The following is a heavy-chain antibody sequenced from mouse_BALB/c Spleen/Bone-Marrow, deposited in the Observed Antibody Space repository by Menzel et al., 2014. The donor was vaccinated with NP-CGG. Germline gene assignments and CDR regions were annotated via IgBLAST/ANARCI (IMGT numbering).Heavy chain of an antibody. J-gene: IGHJ2*01. D-gene: IGHD2-1*01. CDR3: ARFYYGNPTGYFDY. V-gene: IGHV1-9*01. Sequence: VKLVESGAELMKPGASMKISCKATGYTFSSYWIEWVKQRPGHGLEWIGEILPGSGSTNYNEQFKDKATFTADASSSTACMELSSLTSEDSAVYYCARFYYGNPTGYFDYWGQGTTLTVSS. CDR2: ILPGSGST. CDR1: GYTFSSYW.